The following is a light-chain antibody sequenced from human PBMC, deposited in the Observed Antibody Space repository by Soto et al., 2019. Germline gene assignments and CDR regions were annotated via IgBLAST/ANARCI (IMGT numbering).Light chain of an antibody. CDR3: SSYTSSNTLL. CDR2: EVT. V-gene: IGLV2-14*01. Sequence: QSALTQPASVSGSPGQSITISCTGTSSDVGGYKYVSWYQQHPGKAPKLMIYEVTNRPSGVSSRFSGSKSGNTASLTISGLQAEDEADYYCSSYTSSNTLLFGGGTKLTVL. J-gene: IGLJ2*01. CDR1: SSDVGGYKY.